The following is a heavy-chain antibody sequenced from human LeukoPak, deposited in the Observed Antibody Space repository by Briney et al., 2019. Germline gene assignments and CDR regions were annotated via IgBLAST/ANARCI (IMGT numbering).Heavy chain of an antibody. CDR3: AKGTTTLVVTKIDY. Sequence: GGSVTLSCAASVFTFSTYSIRWVRQAPWKGREWVLVISGSGGSTYYADSVKGRFTISRDNSKNTLYLQMNSLRAEDTAVYYCAKGTTTLVVTKIDYWGQGTLVTVSS. D-gene: IGHD4-23*01. CDR1: VFTFSTYS. CDR2: ISGSGGST. V-gene: IGHV3-23*01. J-gene: IGHJ4*02.